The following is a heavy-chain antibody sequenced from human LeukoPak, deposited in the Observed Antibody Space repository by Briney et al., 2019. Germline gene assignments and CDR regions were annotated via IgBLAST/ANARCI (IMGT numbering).Heavy chain of an antibody. Sequence: GSLRLSFAASGFPFSNVWMSWVRQAPGKGLEWVGRFISKTDGGTTDYAAPVKGRFTNSRDESKNTLYLQMKSLRTEETAVYYCTTDKVTTYYYYYSMDVWGKGTTVTVS. CDR3: TTDKVTTYYYYYSMDV. V-gene: IGHV3-15*01. CDR2: FISKTDGGTT. J-gene: IGHJ6*03. CDR1: GFPFSNVW. D-gene: IGHD4-17*01.